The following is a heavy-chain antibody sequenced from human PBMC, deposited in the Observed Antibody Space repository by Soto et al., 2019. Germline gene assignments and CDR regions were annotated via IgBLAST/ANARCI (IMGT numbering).Heavy chain of an antibody. D-gene: IGHD2-2*01. Sequence: SVKVSCKASGGTFSSYASSWVRQAPGQGLEWMGGIIPIFGTANYAQKFQGRVTITADESTSTAYMELSSLRSEDTAVYYCARDSTSYIYGDFDYWGQGTLVTVSS. CDR1: GGTFSSYA. CDR3: ARDSTSYIYGDFDY. J-gene: IGHJ4*02. V-gene: IGHV1-69*13. CDR2: IIPIFGTA.